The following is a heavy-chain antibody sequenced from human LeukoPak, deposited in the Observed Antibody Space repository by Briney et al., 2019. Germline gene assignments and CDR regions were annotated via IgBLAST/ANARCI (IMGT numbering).Heavy chain of an antibody. Sequence: SGGSLRLSCAASGFSFSGYAMSWVRQAPGKGLEWVSAISGRGGSTFYADSVKGRFTISGDNSKNTLYLQMNSLRAEDTAVYYCARDVGVVVTAIPESWGQGTLVTVSS. CDR2: ISGRGGST. CDR3: ARDVGVVVTAIPES. V-gene: IGHV3-23*01. CDR1: GFSFSGYA. D-gene: IGHD2-21*02. J-gene: IGHJ5*02.